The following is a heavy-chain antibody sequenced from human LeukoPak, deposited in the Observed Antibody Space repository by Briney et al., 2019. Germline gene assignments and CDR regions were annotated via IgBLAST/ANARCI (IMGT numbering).Heavy chain of an antibody. CDR2: ISSGSSSI. V-gene: IGHV3-48*02. CDR3: ARGGWEFDY. J-gene: IGHJ4*02. D-gene: IGHD1-26*01. Sequence: PGGSLRLSCAASGFTFSSYSMNWVRQAPGKGLEWVSYISSGSSSIYYADSVTGRFTISRDNAKHSLYLQMTSLRDDDTAVYYCARGGWEFDYWGQGTLASVSS. CDR1: GFTFSSYS.